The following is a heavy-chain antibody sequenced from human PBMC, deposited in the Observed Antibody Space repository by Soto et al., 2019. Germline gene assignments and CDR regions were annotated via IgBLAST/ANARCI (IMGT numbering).Heavy chain of an antibody. CDR2: IYYRGST. V-gene: IGHV4-59*01. CDR3: ARSRYTSGWWTPLFDY. Sequence: QVQLQESGPGLVKPSESLSLTCAVSGGSISSYYWNWIRQPPGKGLEWIGYIYYRGSTNYNPSLTIRVTISVETSKNQFSLKLNSVTAADTAVYYCARSRYTSGWWTPLFDYWGQGTLVTVSS. CDR1: GGSISSYY. D-gene: IGHD6-19*01. J-gene: IGHJ4*02.